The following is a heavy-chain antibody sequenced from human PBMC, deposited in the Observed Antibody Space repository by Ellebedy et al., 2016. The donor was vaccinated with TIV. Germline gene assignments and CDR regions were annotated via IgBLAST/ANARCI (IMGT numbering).Heavy chain of an antibody. CDR1: GYTFTGYY. V-gene: IGHV1-2*02. CDR3: ATPLVTMRPAEAHYYYGMDV. D-gene: IGHD3-22*01. CDR2: INPNSGGT. J-gene: IGHJ6*02. Sequence: ASVKVSCKASGYTFTGYYMHWVRQAPGQGLEWMGWINPNSGGTNYAQKFQGRVTMTRDTSIRTAYMELSRLRSDDTAVDYCATPLVTMRPAEAHYYYGMDVWGQGTTVTVSS.